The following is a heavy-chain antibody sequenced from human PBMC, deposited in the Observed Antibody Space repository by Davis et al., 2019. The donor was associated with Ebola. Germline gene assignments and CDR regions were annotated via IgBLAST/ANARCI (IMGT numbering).Heavy chain of an antibody. V-gene: IGHV4-59*01. CDR3: ARGGLVPAALYL. J-gene: IGHJ3*01. CDR1: GASMTSYY. Sequence: PSETLSLTCTVSGASMTSYYWSWIRQPPGKGLEWIGSIAYTGNTIYNPSLKSRVTISGDTSKKQFSLRLSSVTAADTAVYYCARGGLVPAALYLWGQGTMVTVSS. D-gene: IGHD2-2*01. CDR2: IAYTGNT.